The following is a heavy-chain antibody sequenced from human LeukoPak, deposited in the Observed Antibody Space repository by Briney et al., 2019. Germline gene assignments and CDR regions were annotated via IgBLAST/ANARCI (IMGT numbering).Heavy chain of an antibody. V-gene: IGHV3-30*02. CDR3: AQDVPIERVPGVGPGS. CDR1: GFSFSDYG. CDR2: MQYDGSVI. J-gene: IGHJ5*02. Sequence: GGSLRLSCAASGFSFSDYGTHWVRQAPGKGLEGVTFMQYDGSVIFYADSVKGRFTISRDNSKNTVYLQMSSLRTEDTAVYFCAQDVPIERVPGVGPGSWGQGTLVTVSS. D-gene: IGHD2-8*01.